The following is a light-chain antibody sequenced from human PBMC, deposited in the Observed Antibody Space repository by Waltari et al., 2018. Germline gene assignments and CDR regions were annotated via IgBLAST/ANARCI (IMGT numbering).Light chain of an antibody. CDR2: SDS. V-gene: IGLV3-21*04. CDR1: NIGSKS. Sequence: SYVLTQPPSVSVAPGKTARITCGGNNIGSKSVHWYQQKPGQAPVLVIDSDSDRPSGIPERFSGSNSGNTATLSVSRVEAGDEAVYYCQVWDSSSAYVFGSGTKVTVL. CDR3: QVWDSSSAYV. J-gene: IGLJ1*01.